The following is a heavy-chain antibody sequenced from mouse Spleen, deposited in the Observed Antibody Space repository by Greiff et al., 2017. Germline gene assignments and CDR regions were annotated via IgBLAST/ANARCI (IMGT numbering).Heavy chain of an antibody. V-gene: IGHV1-64*01. J-gene: IGHJ2*01. CDR2: IHPNSGST. D-gene: IGHD2-2*01. Sequence: QVQLQQSGAELVKPGASVKLSCKASGYTFTSYWMHWVKQRPGQGLEWIGMIHPNSGSTNYNEKFKSKATLTVDKSSSTAYMQLSSLTSEDSAVYYCARHGYDPFDYWGQGTTLTVSS. CDR1: GYTFTSYW. CDR3: ARHGYDPFDY.